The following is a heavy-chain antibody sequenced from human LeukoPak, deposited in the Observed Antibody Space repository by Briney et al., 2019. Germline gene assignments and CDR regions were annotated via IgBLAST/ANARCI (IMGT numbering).Heavy chain of an antibody. CDR1: GYTFTSYG. CDR3: VRDRGCCFGNRYYYYGMDV. V-gene: IGHV1-18*01. CDR2: ISAYNGNT. Sequence: ASVKVSCKASGYTFTSYGISWVRQAPGQGLEWMGWISAYNGNTNYAQKLQGRVTMTTDTSTSIAYMELRSLRSDDTAVYYCVRDRGCCFGNRYYYYGMDVWGQGTTVTVSS. D-gene: IGHD2-15*01. J-gene: IGHJ6*02.